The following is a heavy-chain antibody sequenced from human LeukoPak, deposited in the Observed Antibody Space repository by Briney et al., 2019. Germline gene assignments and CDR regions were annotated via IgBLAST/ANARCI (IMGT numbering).Heavy chain of an antibody. Sequence: ASVKVSCKASGYTFTSYAMHWVRQAPGQRLEWMGWINAGNGNTKYSQKFQGRVTITRDTSASTAYMELSSLRSEDTAVYYCARDRTGQWPSGVDYWGQGTLVTVSS. D-gene: IGHD6-19*01. J-gene: IGHJ4*02. CDR1: GYTFTSYA. CDR3: ARDRTGQWPSGVDY. V-gene: IGHV1-3*01. CDR2: INAGNGNT.